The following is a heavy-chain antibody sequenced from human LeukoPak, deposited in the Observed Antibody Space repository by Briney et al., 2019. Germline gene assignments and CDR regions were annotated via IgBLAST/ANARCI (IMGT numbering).Heavy chain of an antibody. CDR1: GFTFSNYA. J-gene: IGHJ4*02. V-gene: IGHV3-23*01. Sequence: GGSLRLSCSASGFTFSNYAMSWVRQAPGKGLVWVSVISGRGGSTCSADSVKGRFTISRDNFKDTLYLQMNNVRDEDTAVYYCARDSGVDAHIDYWGQGTLVTVSA. CDR3: ARDSGVDAHIDY. D-gene: IGHD3-3*01. CDR2: ISGRGGST.